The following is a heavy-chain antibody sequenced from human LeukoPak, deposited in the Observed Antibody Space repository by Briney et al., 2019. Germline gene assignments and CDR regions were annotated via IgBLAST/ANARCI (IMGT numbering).Heavy chain of an antibody. CDR2: ISYDGSNK. Sequence: PGRSLRLSCAASGFTFSNYVMHWVRQAPGKGLEWVAVISYDGSNKYYADSVKGRFTISRDNSKNTLYLQMNSLRAEDTAVYYCATGLRYFDWLLIDYWGQGTLVTVSS. J-gene: IGHJ4*02. D-gene: IGHD3-9*01. CDR3: ATGLRYFDWLLIDY. CDR1: GFTFSNYV. V-gene: IGHV3-33*05.